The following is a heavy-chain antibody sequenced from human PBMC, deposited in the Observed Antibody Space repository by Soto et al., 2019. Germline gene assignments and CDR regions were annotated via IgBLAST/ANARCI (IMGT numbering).Heavy chain of an antibody. D-gene: IGHD3-22*01. Sequence: GGSLRLSCTVSGFPFGDSAMSWFRQAPGKGLEWVGLIGNKASCESTEYAPSVKGRFTISREDSKSIDYLQMNSLKTEDTAVYYCARYYFDSSGYYAYWGQGTQVTVS. J-gene: IGHJ4*02. V-gene: IGHV3-49*03. CDR1: GFPFGDSA. CDR2: IGNKASCEST. CDR3: ARYYFDSSGYYAY.